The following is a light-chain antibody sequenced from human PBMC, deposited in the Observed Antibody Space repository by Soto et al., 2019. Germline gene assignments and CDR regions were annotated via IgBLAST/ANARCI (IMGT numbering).Light chain of an antibody. CDR1: GSDVGAYNL. V-gene: IGLV2-23*02. CDR2: EVN. Sequence: QSVLTQPASVSGSPGQSITISCAGTGSDVGAYNLVSWYQQHPGKAPKLIIYEVNTRPSGISNRFSGSKSGDTASLTISGLQAEDDAGYFCCSYAGTVAYVFGTGTKVTVL. J-gene: IGLJ1*01. CDR3: CSYAGTVAYV.